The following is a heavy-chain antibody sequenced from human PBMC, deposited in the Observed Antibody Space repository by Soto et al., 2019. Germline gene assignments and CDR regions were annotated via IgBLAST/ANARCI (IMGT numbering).Heavy chain of an antibody. D-gene: IGHD6-19*01. CDR2: INHSGST. CDR1: GGSFSGYY. CDR3: ARVAVAGQKDGMDV. Sequence: QVQLQQWGAGLLKPSETLSLTCAVYGGSFSGYYWSWIRQPPGKGLEWIGEINHSGSTNYNPSLKSRVTISVDTSKNQFSLKLSSVTAADTAVYYCARVAVAGQKDGMDVWGQGTTVTVSS. V-gene: IGHV4-34*01. J-gene: IGHJ6*02.